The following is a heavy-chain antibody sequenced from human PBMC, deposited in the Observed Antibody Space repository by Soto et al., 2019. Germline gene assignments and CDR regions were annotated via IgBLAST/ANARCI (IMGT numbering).Heavy chain of an antibody. Sequence: QVQLQELGPGLVKPSETLSLTCTISNGSIGSYYWTWIRQPPGKGLEWIGHIYYSGSTNYNPSLKSRLTMSLDTSKTQFSLKLTSVTAADTAGYYCARVGRLITAAGLLDAWGPGALVTVSS. D-gene: IGHD6-13*01. V-gene: IGHV4-59*01. CDR2: IYYSGST. J-gene: IGHJ5*02. CDR1: NGSIGSYY. CDR3: ARVGRLITAAGLLDA.